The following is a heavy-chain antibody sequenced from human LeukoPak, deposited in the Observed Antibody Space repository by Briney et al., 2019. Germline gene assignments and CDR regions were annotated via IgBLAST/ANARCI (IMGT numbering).Heavy chain of an antibody. J-gene: IGHJ3*02. V-gene: IGHV3-43*02. CDR1: GFTFDEYA. CDR3: AKDLTSVYDAFNI. Sequence: GGSLRLSCAASGFTFDEYAIHWVRQAPGKGLEWVSLISGDGGGTFYTDSVKGRFTISRDNSKNSLYLQMNSLRTEDTALYYCAKDLTSVYDAFNIWGQGTMFTVSS. CDR2: ISGDGGGT.